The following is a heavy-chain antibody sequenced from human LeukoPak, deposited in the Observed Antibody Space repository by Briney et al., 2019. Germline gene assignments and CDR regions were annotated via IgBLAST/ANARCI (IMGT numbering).Heavy chain of an antibody. CDR1: GYTFTGYY. V-gene: IGHV1-2*06. CDR3: ARGFSGYSYGSEY. D-gene: IGHD5-18*01. Sequence: ASVKVSCKASGYTFTGYYMHWVRQAPGQGLEWMGRINPNSGGTNYAQKFQGRVTMTRDTSISTAYMELSRLRSDDTAVYYRARGFSGYSYGSEYWGQGTLVTVSS. CDR2: INPNSGGT. J-gene: IGHJ4*02.